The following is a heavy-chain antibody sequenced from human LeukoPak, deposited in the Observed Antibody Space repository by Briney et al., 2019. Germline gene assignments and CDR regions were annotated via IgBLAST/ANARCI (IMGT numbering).Heavy chain of an antibody. V-gene: IGHV3-48*01. CDR1: GSTFSSYS. Sequence: GGSLRLSCAASGSTFSSYSMNWVRQAPGVGLEWVSYISSSSSTIYYADSVKGRFTISRDNAKNSLYLQMNSLRADDTAVYYCARDIMGGVTTGNYMDVWGKGTTVTVSS. J-gene: IGHJ6*03. CDR3: ARDIMGGVTTGNYMDV. D-gene: IGHD4-11*01. CDR2: ISSSSSTI.